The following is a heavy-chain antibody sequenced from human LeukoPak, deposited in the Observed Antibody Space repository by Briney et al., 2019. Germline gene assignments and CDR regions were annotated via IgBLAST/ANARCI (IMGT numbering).Heavy chain of an antibody. CDR2: IYYSGST. Sequence: PSGTLSRTCTVSGGSVSSGSYYWSWLRQPPGKGLEWIGYIYYSGSTNYNPSLKSRVTISVDTSKNQFSLKLSSVTAADTAVYYCARALGYYDSSGRYFDYWGQGTLVTVSS. J-gene: IGHJ4*02. CDR1: GGSVSSGSYY. CDR3: ARALGYYDSSGRYFDY. D-gene: IGHD3-22*01. V-gene: IGHV4-61*01.